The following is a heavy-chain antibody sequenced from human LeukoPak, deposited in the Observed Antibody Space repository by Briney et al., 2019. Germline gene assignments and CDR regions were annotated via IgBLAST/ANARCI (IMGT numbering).Heavy chain of an antibody. J-gene: IGHJ4*02. CDR2: IYNSGST. Sequence: PSETLSLTCTVSGGSISSYYWTWIRQPPGKGLEWIGYIYNSGSTNYNPSLKSRVTISLDTSRNQFSLKLTSVTAADTALYYCASEYCTSSTCRFDSWGLGTLVTVSS. CDR1: GGSISSYY. CDR3: ASEYCTSSTCRFDS. V-gene: IGHV4-59*01. D-gene: IGHD2-2*01.